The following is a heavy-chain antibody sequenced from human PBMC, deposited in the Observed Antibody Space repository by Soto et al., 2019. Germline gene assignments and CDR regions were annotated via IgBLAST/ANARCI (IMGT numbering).Heavy chain of an antibody. V-gene: IGHV4-31*03. CDR2: IYYSGIT. CDR3: ARDLGADCSGGSCYTPFDP. CDR1: GGSISSGGYY. Sequence: QVQLQESGPGLVKPSQTLSLTCTVSGGSISSGGYYWSWIRQHPGKGLEWIGYIYYSGITYYNPSLKSRVTISVDTSKNQFSLKLSSVTAADTAVYYCARDLGADCSGGSCYTPFDPWGQGTLVTVSS. J-gene: IGHJ5*02. D-gene: IGHD2-15*01.